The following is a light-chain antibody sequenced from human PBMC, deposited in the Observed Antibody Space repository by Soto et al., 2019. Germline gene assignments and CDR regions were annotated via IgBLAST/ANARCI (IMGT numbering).Light chain of an antibody. Sequence: DIVLTQSPATLSVSPGESATLSCRASQSVSRALAWYQHVPGQAPRLLIYDSSTRATGVPARFSGSGSGTRLTLTSLSLQSEDVAFYYCQQYNSCPPRYTCGQGTKLQI. CDR3: QQYNSCPPRYT. J-gene: IGKJ2*01. V-gene: IGKV3-15*01. CDR2: DSS. CDR1: QSVSRA.